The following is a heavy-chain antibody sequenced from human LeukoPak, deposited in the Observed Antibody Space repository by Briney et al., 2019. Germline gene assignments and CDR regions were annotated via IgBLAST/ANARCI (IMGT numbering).Heavy chain of an antibody. CDR2: ISGSGGST. Sequence: TGGSLRLSCAASGFTFSSYAMSWVRQAPGKGLEWVSAISGSGGSTYYADSVKGRFTISRDNSKNTLYLQMNSLRAEDTAVYYCAKDRCSGGSCYFYDYWGQGTLVTVSS. CDR3: AKDRCSGGSCYFYDY. V-gene: IGHV3-23*01. J-gene: IGHJ4*02. CDR1: GFTFSSYA. D-gene: IGHD2-15*01.